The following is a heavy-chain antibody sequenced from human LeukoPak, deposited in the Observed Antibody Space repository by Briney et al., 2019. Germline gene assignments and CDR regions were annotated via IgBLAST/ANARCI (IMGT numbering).Heavy chain of an antibody. Sequence: SVKVSCKASGGTFSSYAISWVRQAPGQGLEWMGGIIPIFGTANYAQKFQGRVPITADESTSTAYMELSSLRSEDTAVYYCARGSRYYDILTGPRAYYYYYMDAWGKGTTVTISS. D-gene: IGHD3-9*01. V-gene: IGHV1-69*13. J-gene: IGHJ6*03. CDR2: IIPIFGTA. CDR1: GGTFSSYA. CDR3: ARGSRYYDILTGPRAYYYYYMDA.